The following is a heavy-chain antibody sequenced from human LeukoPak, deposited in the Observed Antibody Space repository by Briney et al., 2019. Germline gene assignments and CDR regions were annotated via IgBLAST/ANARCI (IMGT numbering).Heavy chain of an antibody. Sequence: SXRLSCAAAGFTFNNHAMHWVRQAPGKGLEWVAVISYHGGDKYYADSVKGRFTISRDNSKNTLDLQMNSLGGEDTAVYYCARGLQGLPDYWGQGTLVTVSS. J-gene: IGHJ4*02. CDR2: ISYHGGDK. CDR1: GFTFNNHA. V-gene: IGHV3-30*04. CDR3: ARGLQGLPDY. D-gene: IGHD6-19*01.